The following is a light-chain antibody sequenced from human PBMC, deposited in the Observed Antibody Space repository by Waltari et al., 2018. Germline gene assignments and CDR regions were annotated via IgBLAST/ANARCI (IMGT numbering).Light chain of an antibody. CDR1: SSDVGFYDF. V-gene: IGLV2-14*01. Sequence: QSALTQPASVSGSPGQSITISCTGTSSDVGFYDFVSWFQQPPGKAPKGMIYKVNNRPSGVSNRFSGSKSANPASLTISGLQAEDEADYYCSSYTRRSYWVFGGGTQLTVL. CDR3: SSYTRRSYWV. J-gene: IGLJ3*02. CDR2: KVN.